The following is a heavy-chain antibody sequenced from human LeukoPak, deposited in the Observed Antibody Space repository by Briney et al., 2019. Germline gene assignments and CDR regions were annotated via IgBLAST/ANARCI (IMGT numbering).Heavy chain of an antibody. J-gene: IGHJ4*02. D-gene: IGHD2-15*01. V-gene: IGHV4-59*01. CDR2: IYYSGTT. CDR1: GGSISPYY. Sequence: SETLSLTCSVSGGSISPYYWSWIRQPPGKGLEWIGYIYYSGTTNYNPSLQSRVTISVATSKNQFSLKLSSVTAADTALYYCARDRASAGGFDYWGQGTLVSVSS. CDR3: ARDRASAGGFDY.